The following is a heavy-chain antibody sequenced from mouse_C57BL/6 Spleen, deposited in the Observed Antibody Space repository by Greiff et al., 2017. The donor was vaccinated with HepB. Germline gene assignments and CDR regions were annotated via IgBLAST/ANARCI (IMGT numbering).Heavy chain of an antibody. Sequence: QVQLKESGAELVKPGASVKLSCKASGYTFTSYWMQWVKQRPGQGLEWIGEIDPSDSYTNYNQKFKGKATLTVDTSSSTAYMQLSSLTSEDSAVYYCARAHLRSGATRGYFDVWGTGTTVTVSS. J-gene: IGHJ1*03. V-gene: IGHV1-50*01. D-gene: IGHD1-1*01. CDR3: ARAHLRSGATRGYFDV. CDR1: GYTFTSYW. CDR2: IDPSDSYT.